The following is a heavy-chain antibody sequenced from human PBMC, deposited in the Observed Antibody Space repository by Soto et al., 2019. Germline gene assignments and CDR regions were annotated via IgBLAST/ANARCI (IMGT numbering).Heavy chain of an antibody. CDR2: INPNSGDT. Sequence: VASVKVSCKSSGYTFTGYYIHWVRQAPGQGLECMGWINPNSGDTNYAQKFQGRVTMTRDTSISTAYMELSRLRSDDSAVYYCARVTGDYHYYQGLDVWGQGTTVTVSS. CDR3: ARVTGDYHYYQGLDV. J-gene: IGHJ6*02. D-gene: IGHD3-9*01. V-gene: IGHV1-2*02. CDR1: GYTFTGYY.